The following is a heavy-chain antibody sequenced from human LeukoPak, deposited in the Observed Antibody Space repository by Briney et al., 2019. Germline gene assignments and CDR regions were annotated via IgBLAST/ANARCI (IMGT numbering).Heavy chain of an antibody. CDR2: IYYSGST. D-gene: IGHD3-16*02. CDR1: GGSISSSSYY. Sequence: SETLSLTCTVSGGSISSSSYYWGWIRQPPGKGLEWIGSIYYSGSTYYNPSLKSRVTISVDTSKNQFSLKLSSVTAADTAVYYCARQLSDYDYVWGSYRPTWYFDYWGQGTLATVSS. J-gene: IGHJ4*02. V-gene: IGHV4-39*01. CDR3: ARQLSDYDYVWGSYRPTWYFDY.